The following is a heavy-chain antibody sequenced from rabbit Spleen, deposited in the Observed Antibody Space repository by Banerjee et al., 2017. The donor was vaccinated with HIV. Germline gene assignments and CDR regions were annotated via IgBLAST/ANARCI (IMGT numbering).Heavy chain of an antibody. CDR3: ARSYAGWAVDGVATFDL. J-gene: IGHJ4*01. D-gene: IGHD4-2*01. CDR1: GVSFSSSSY. CDR2: IDAGSSGFT. Sequence: QSLEESGGDLVKPGASLTLTCTASGVSFSSSSYMCWVRQAPGKGLEWIACIDAGSSGFTYYASWAKGRFTISKTSSTTVTLQMTRLTAADTATYFCARSYAGWAVDGVATFDLWGPGTLVTVS. V-gene: IGHV1S40*01.